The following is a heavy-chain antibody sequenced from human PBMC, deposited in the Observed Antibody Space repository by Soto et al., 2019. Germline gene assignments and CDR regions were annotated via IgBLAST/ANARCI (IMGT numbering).Heavy chain of an antibody. CDR3: AREKSYDSSGYYAAYDFDY. CDR1: GYTFTSYG. Sequence: ASVKVSCKASGYTFTSYGISWVRQAPGQGLEWMGWISAYNGNTNYAQKLQGRVTMTTDTSTSTAYMELRSLRSDDTAVSYCAREKSYDSSGYYAAYDFDYWGQGTLVTVSS. V-gene: IGHV1-18*01. J-gene: IGHJ4*02. CDR2: ISAYNGNT. D-gene: IGHD3-22*01.